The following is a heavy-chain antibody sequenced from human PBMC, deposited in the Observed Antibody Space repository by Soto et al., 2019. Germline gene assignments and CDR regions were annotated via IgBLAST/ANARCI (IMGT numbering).Heavy chain of an antibody. CDR1: GFSLSTSGVG. J-gene: IGHJ5*02. V-gene: IGHV2-5*02. Sequence: QITLKESGPTLVKPTQTLTLTCTFSGFSLSTSGVGVGWIRQPPGKALEWLALIYWDDDKRYSPSLKSRLFISKDTTKYQVVLRMVNMVPLDTATYYCAHSCVTAAILRPNWFGLWGQGTLGTVS. CDR2: IYWDDDK. CDR3: AHSCVTAAILRPNWFGL. D-gene: IGHD2-2*01.